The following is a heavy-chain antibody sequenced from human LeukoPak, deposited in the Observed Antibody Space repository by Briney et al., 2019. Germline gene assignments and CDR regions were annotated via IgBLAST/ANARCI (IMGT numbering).Heavy chain of an antibody. D-gene: IGHD2-15*01. V-gene: IGHV3-21*01. Sequence: GGSLRLSCAASGFTFSDYRFNWVRQAPGKGLEWVSSISSSSSYKYYADSLKGRFTISRDNAKNSLYLQVNSLRAEDTAVYYCARINDIDNSYHLDFWGHGTLVTVSS. CDR1: GFTFSDYR. CDR3: ARINDIDNSYHLDF. CDR2: ISSSSSYK. J-gene: IGHJ4*01.